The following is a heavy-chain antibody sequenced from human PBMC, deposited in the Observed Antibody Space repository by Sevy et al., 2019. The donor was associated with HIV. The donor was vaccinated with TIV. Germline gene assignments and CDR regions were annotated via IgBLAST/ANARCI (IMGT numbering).Heavy chain of an antibody. J-gene: IGHJ5*02. V-gene: IGHV4-4*07. CDR3: ARDPASYSSSWTGIWFDP. D-gene: IGHD6-13*01. CDR1: GGSISSYY. CDR2: IYTSGST. Sequence: SETLSLTCTVSGGSISSYYWSWIRQPAGKGLEWIGRIYTSGSTNYNPSLKSRVTMSVDTSKNQFSLKLSSVTAADTAVYYCARDPASYSSSWTGIWFDPWGLGTLVTVSS.